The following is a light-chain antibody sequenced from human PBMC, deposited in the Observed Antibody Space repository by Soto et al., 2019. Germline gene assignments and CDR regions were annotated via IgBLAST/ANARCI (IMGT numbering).Light chain of an antibody. Sequence: EIVLTKSPGTLSLSPGERATLSCRASQSVSSSYLAWYQQKPGQAPRLLIYGASSRATSIPDRFSGSGSGKAFTLTISRLEPEDFAVYYCHQYGSSPYTFGQGTKLEIK. CDR3: HQYGSSPYT. J-gene: IGKJ2*01. CDR1: QSVSSSY. CDR2: GAS. V-gene: IGKV3-20*01.